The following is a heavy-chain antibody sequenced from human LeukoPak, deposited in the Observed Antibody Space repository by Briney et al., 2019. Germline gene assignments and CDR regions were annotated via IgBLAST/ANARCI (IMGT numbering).Heavy chain of an antibody. CDR3: ARKSACCFDY. CDR2: INHSGST. CDR1: GGSFSGYY. V-gene: IGHV4-34*01. J-gene: IGHJ4*02. Sequence: TSETLSLTCAVYGGSFSGYYWSWIRQPPGKGLEWIGEINHSGSTNYNPSLKSRVTISGDTSKNQFSPKLSSVTATDTAVYYCARKSACCFDYWGQGTLVTVSS.